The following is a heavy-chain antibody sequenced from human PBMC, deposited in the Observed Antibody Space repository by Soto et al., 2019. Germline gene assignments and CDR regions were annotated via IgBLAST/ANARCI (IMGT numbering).Heavy chain of an antibody. J-gene: IGHJ4*02. V-gene: IGHV3-74*01. CDR1: GFTFSSYW. CDR3: AKGSLGYCSGGSCYSRGGDY. CDR2: INSDGSST. D-gene: IGHD2-15*01. Sequence: EVQLVESGGGLVQPGGSLRLSCAASGFTFSSYWMHWVRQAPGKGLVWVSRINSDGSSTSYADSVKGRFTISRDNAKNTLYLQMNSLRAEDTDVYYCAKGSLGYCSGGSCYSRGGDYWGQGTLVTVSS.